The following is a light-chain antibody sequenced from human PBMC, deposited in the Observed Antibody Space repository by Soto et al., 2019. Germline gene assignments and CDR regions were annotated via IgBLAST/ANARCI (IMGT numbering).Light chain of an antibody. V-gene: IGKV3-20*01. Sequence: EIVLTQSPGTLSLSPGERATVSCRASQSVSSSYLAWYQHKPGQAPRLLIHGATTRATGIPARFSGSGSGTDFTLTISRLEPEDFAVYYCQQYGSSPWTFGQGTKVDIK. J-gene: IGKJ1*01. CDR1: QSVSSSY. CDR2: GAT. CDR3: QQYGSSPWT.